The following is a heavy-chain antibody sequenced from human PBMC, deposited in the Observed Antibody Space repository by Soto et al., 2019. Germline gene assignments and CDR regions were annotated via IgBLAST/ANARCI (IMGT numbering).Heavy chain of an antibody. CDR2: ISAYNGNT. Sequence: ASVKVSCKASGYTFTSYGISWLRQAPGQGLEWMGWISAYNGNTNYAQKLQGRVTMTTDTSTSTAYMELRSLRSDDTAVYYCARDSIKYQLPRAYYDILTGYRDYWGQGTLVTVSS. D-gene: IGHD3-9*01. J-gene: IGHJ4*02. CDR1: GYTFTSYG. V-gene: IGHV1-18*01. CDR3: ARDSIKYQLPRAYYDILTGYRDY.